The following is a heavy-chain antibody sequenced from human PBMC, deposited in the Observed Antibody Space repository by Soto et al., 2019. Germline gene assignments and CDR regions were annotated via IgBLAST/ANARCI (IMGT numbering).Heavy chain of an antibody. Sequence: KTSETLSLTCTVSGGSISSGGYYWSWIRQHPGKGLEWIGYIYYSGSTYYNPSLKSRVTISVDTSKNQFSLKLSSVTAADTAVYYCARGLYYGDYVSDNWFDPWGQGTLVTVSS. V-gene: IGHV4-31*03. CDR3: ARGLYYGDYVSDNWFDP. CDR1: GGSISSGGYY. J-gene: IGHJ5*02. D-gene: IGHD4-17*01. CDR2: IYYSGST.